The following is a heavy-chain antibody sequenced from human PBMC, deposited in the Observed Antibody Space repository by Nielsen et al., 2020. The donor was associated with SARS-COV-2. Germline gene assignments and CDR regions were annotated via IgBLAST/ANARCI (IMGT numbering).Heavy chain of an antibody. CDR1: EFSLSDYY. J-gene: IGHJ3*02. CDR2: ISSSGSTI. Sequence: GESLKISCAASEFSLSDYYMSWIRQAPGKGLEWVSYISSSGSTIYYADSVKGRFTISRDNAKNSLYLQMNSLRAEDTAVYYCARESVTGTDAFDIWGQGTVVTVSS. D-gene: IGHD6-19*01. V-gene: IGHV3-11*04. CDR3: ARESVTGTDAFDI.